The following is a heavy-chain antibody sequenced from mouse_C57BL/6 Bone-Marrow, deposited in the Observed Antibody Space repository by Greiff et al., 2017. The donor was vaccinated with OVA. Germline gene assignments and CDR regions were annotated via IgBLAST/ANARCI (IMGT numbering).Heavy chain of an antibody. CDR1: GFSLTSYG. CDR3: AEGGWDYCDY. D-gene: IGHD3-3*01. V-gene: IGHV2-5*01. J-gene: IGHJ2*01. Sequence: VQRVESGPGLVQPSQSLSITCTVSGFSLTSYGVHWVRQSPGKGLEWLGVIWSGGSTDYNAAFMSSLSINKDNSKIQVFYKMNSRQAEETAIYYCAEGGWDYCDYWGQGTTLTVAS. CDR2: IWSGGST.